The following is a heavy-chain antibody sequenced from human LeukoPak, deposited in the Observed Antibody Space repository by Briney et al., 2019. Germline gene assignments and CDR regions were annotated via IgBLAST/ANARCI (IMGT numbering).Heavy chain of an antibody. CDR1: GFTFSSYA. V-gene: IGHV3-23*01. D-gene: IGHD2-2*01. CDR3: AKDRRAIVVVPAAVDY. Sequence: GGSLRLSCAASGFTFSSYAMSWVRQAPVKGLEWVSAISGSGGSTYYADSVKGRFTISRDNSKNTLYLQMNSLRAEDTAVYYCAKDRRAIVVVPAAVDYWGQGTLVTVSS. CDR2: ISGSGGST. J-gene: IGHJ4*02.